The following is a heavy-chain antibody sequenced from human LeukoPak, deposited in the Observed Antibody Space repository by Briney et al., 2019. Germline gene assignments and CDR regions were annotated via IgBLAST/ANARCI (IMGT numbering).Heavy chain of an antibody. D-gene: IGHD6-19*01. CDR2: INHSGST. CDR3: ARGALGAGSGWYHR. J-gene: IGHJ4*02. Sequence: SETLSLTCAVYGGSFSDYYWSWIRQPPGKGLEWIGEINHSGSTNCNPSLKSRVTISVDTSKNQFSLKLSSVTAADTAVYYCARGALGAGSGWYHRWGQGTLVTVSS. CDR1: GGSFSDYY. V-gene: IGHV4-34*01.